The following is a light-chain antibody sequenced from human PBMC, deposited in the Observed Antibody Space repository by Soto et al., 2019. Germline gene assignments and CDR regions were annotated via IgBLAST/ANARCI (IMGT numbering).Light chain of an antibody. V-gene: IGLV2-8*01. J-gene: IGLJ3*02. Sequence: QSALTQPPSASGSLGQSVTISCTGTSSDIGSYEYVSWYQQHPGKAPKFIMYEVSKRPSGVPDRFSGSKSGDTASLTVSGLQAEDEADYYCSSYAGSNNLVFGGGTKLTVL. CDR1: SSDIGSYEY. CDR2: EVS. CDR3: SSYAGSNNLV.